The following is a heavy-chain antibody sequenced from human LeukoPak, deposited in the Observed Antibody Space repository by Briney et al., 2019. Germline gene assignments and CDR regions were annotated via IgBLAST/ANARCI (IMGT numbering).Heavy chain of an antibody. CDR2: ISSSSGYI. Sequence: GGSLRLSCAASGFNFSTYTMNWVRQAPGKGLEWVSSISSSSGYIYYADSVKGRFTISRDNARTSLYLQMNSLRAEDTAVYYCTRDFVNSGSYPGFFDYWGQGTLVTVSS. CDR1: GFNFSTYT. V-gene: IGHV3-21*01. D-gene: IGHD1-26*01. CDR3: TRDFVNSGSYPGFFDY. J-gene: IGHJ4*02.